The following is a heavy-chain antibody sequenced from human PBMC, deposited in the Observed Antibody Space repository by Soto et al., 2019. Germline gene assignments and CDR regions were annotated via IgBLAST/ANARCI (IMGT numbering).Heavy chain of an antibody. J-gene: IGHJ5*02. CDR3: ARDFAAVAGTADP. D-gene: IGHD6-19*01. CDR2: INPNSGGT. Sequence: QVQLVQSGAEVKKPGASVKVSCKASGYTFTGYYMHWVRQAPGQGLEWMRWINPNSGGTNYAQKFQGRVTMTRDTSISTGYMELSRLRSDDTAVYYCARDFAAVAGTADPWGQGTLVTVSS. V-gene: IGHV1-2*02. CDR1: GYTFTGYY.